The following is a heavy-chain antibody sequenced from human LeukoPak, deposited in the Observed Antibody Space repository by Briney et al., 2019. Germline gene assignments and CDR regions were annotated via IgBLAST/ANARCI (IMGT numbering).Heavy chain of an antibody. Sequence: GGSLRLSCAASGFTFSSYAMSWVRQAPGKGLEWVSAISGSGGSTYYADSVKGRFTISRDNAKNSLYLQMNSLRAEDTAVYYCARDTDSSGYRPYNWFDPWGQGTLVTVSS. CDR1: GFTFSSYA. D-gene: IGHD3-22*01. V-gene: IGHV3-23*01. CDR3: ARDTDSSGYRPYNWFDP. J-gene: IGHJ5*02. CDR2: ISGSGGST.